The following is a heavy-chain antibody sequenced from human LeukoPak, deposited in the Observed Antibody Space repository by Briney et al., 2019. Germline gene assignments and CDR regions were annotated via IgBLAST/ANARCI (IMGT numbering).Heavy chain of an antibody. Sequence: GESLKISCKGSGYSFTSYWIAWVRPMPGKGLECMGIIYPGDSDTTYSPSFQGQVTISADKSISTAYLQWSSLKASDTAMYYCARLFYYGSSGYPEYFQHWGQGTLVTVSS. V-gene: IGHV5-51*01. J-gene: IGHJ1*01. CDR2: IYPGDSDT. D-gene: IGHD3-22*01. CDR1: GYSFTSYW. CDR3: ARLFYYGSSGYPEYFQH.